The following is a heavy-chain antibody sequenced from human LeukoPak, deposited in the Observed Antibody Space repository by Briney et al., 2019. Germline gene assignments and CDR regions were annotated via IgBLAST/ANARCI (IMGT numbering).Heavy chain of an antibody. V-gene: IGHV4-39*01. Sequence: SETLSLTCTVSGGSISSSSYYWGWIRQPPGKGLEWIGSIYYSGSTYYNPSLKNRVTISVDTTKNQFSLKLSSVTAAGTAVYYCARRNKMYSSSWYRTDWYFDLWGRGTLVTVSS. D-gene: IGHD6-13*01. CDR2: IYYSGST. J-gene: IGHJ2*01. CDR1: GGSISSSSYY. CDR3: ARRNKMYSSSWYRTDWYFDL.